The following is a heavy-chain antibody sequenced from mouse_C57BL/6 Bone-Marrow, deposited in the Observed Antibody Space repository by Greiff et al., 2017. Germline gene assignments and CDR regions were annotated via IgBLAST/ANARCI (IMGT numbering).Heavy chain of an antibody. D-gene: IGHD1-1*01. V-gene: IGHV1-26*01. CDR3: ARKGGYGSSYVDWYFDV. Sequence: VQLQQSGPELVKPGASVKISCKASGYTFTDYYMNWVKQSHGKSLEWIGDINPNNGGTSYNQKFKGKATLTVDKSSSTAYMELRSLTSEDSAVYDCARKGGYGSSYVDWYFDVWGTGTTVTVSS. J-gene: IGHJ1*03. CDR2: INPNNGGT. CDR1: GYTFTDYY.